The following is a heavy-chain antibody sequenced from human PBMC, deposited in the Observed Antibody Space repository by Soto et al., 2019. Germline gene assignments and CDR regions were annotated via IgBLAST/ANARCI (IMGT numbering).Heavy chain of an antibody. V-gene: IGHV3-30*18. D-gene: IGHD6-13*01. CDR1: VFTSISYG. Sequence: GWSLRLSCASSVFTSISYGMHWVRQAPGKGLEWVAVISYDGSNKYYADSVKGRFTISRDNSKNTLYLQMNSLRAEDTAVYYCAKDRGPDQQLDPYHYYYYYGMDVWGQGTTVTVSS. J-gene: IGHJ6*02. CDR3: AKDRGPDQQLDPYHYYYYYGMDV. CDR2: ISYDGSNK.